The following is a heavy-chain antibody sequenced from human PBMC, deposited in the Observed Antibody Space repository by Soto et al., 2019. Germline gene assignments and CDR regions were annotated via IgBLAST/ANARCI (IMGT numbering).Heavy chain of an antibody. D-gene: IGHD2-8*01. CDR3: ARDRDAYCSKGICSGPYFDY. CDR2: ISDNSSGI. Sequence: EVQLVESGGGLVQPGGSLRLSCAASGFTFSTYSINWVRHAPGKGLELISFISDNSSGIYYADAVKVRFTISRDNAKSSLYLQLNSLRDEDTAVYYCARDRDAYCSKGICSGPYFDYWGQGTLVTVSS. CDR1: GFTFSTYS. J-gene: IGHJ4*02. V-gene: IGHV3-48*02.